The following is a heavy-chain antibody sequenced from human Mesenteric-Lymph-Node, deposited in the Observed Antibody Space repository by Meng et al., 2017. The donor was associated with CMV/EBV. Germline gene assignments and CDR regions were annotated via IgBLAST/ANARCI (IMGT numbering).Heavy chain of an antibody. CDR2: IYPNSGGT. Sequence: ASVKVSCKASGYTFTSYDINWVRQATGQGLEWMGWIYPNSGGTNYAQKFQGRVTMTRDTSISTAYMDLSSLRSDDTAVYYCARDSTHGYCSSASCYRFWFDPWGQGTLVTVSS. V-gene: IGHV1-2*02. D-gene: IGHD2-2*02. J-gene: IGHJ5*02. CDR1: GYTFTSYD. CDR3: ARDSTHGYCSSASCYRFWFDP.